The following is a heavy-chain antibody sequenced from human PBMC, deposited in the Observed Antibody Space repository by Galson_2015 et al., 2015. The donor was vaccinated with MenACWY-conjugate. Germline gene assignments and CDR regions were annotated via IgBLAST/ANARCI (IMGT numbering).Heavy chain of an antibody. Sequence: PALVKPTQTLTLTCTFSGFSLNTDELGVGWIRQPPGKALEWLALIYWDDDKRYSPPLKSRLTITKDTSKNQVVLTMTNMDPVDTATYYCAHRLGLGYKTTVFDYWGQGTLVTVSS. CDR2: IYWDDDK. D-gene: IGHD1-14*01. CDR3: AHRLGLGYKTTVFDY. J-gene: IGHJ4*02. CDR1: GFSLNTDELG. V-gene: IGHV2-5*02.